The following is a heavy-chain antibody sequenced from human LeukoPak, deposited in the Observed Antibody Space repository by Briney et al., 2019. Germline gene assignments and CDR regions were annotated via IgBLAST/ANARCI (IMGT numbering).Heavy chain of an antibody. CDR3: ARDGAYSGYEYDY. CDR2: IYHSGST. V-gene: IGHV4-38-2*02. J-gene: IGHJ4*02. D-gene: IGHD5-12*01. Sequence: PSETLSLTCAVSGYSISSGDYWGWIRQPPGKGLEWIGSIYHSGSTYYNPSLKSRVTISVDTSKNQFSLKLNSVTAADTAVYYCARDGAYSGYEYDYWGQGTLVTVSS. CDR1: GYSISSGDY.